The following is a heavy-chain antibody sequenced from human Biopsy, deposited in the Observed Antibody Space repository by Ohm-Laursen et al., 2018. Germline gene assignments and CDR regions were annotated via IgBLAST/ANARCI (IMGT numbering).Heavy chain of an antibody. D-gene: IGHD2-2*01. CDR3: ARDYQPTIITIHYYYYGMDV. V-gene: IGHV1-18*01. CDR2: INPYNGDT. Sequence: ASVNVSCKASGYTFINYGFSWVRQAPGQGLEWMGWINPYNGDTNYAQKLQGRVTMTTDTSTSTAYMELRSLRSDDTAVYYCARDYQPTIITIHYYYYGMDVWGQETTVTVSS. CDR1: GYTFINYG. J-gene: IGHJ6*02.